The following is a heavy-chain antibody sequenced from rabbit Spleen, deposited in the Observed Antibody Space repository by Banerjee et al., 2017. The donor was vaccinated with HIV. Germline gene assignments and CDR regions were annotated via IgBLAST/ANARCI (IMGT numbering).Heavy chain of an antibody. Sequence: EESGGDLVKPEGSLTLTCTASGFTLSTYWICWVRQAPGKGLEWIGCIYAGGSGTTYYASWAKGRFTISKTSSTTVTLQMTSLTAADTATYFCARDRGTTGGIINFELWGQGTLVTVS. CDR2: IYAGGSGTT. CDR1: GFTLSTYW. J-gene: IGHJ3*01. D-gene: IGHD7-1*01. CDR3: ARDRGTTGGIINFEL. V-gene: IGHV1S45*01.